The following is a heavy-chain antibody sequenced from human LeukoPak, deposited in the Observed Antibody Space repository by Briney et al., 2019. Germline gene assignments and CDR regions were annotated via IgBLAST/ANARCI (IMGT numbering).Heavy chain of an antibody. D-gene: IGHD3-22*01. CDR1: GFTVSSNY. CDR2: IYSGGSGRST. Sequence: QSGGSLRLSCAASGFTVSSNYMSWVRQAPGKGLEWVSVIYSGGSGRSTYYADSVKGRFTISRDNSKNTLYLQMNSLRAEDTAVYYCSAEPDYYESSGYYSYWGQGTLVTVSS. V-gene: IGHV3-66*02. J-gene: IGHJ4*02. CDR3: SAEPDYYESSGYYSY.